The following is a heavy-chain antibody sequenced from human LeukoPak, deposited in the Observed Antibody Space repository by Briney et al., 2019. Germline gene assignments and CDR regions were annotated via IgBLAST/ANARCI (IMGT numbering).Heavy chain of an antibody. Sequence: GGSLRLSGAASGFTFDDYGMSWVRQAPGKGLEWVSGISGSGGTTHYADSVKGRFTISRDNSKNTLYLQMNSPRAEDTAVYYCAKGHSSGYYVYLQHWGQGTLVTVSS. V-gene: IGHV3-23*01. CDR3: AKGHSSGYYVYLQH. CDR1: GFTFDDYG. D-gene: IGHD3-22*01. CDR2: ISGSGGTT. J-gene: IGHJ1*01.